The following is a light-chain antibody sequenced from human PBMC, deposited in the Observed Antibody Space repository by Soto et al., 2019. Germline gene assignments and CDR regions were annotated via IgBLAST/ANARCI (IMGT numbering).Light chain of an antibody. V-gene: IGKV3-15*01. CDR3: QQYNNSPPELT. CDR1: QSVNSN. Sequence: EIVMTQSPATLSVSPGERATPSSRASQSVNSNLPWYQQKPGQAPRLLIYGASTRATGIPARFSGSGSGTEFTLTISRLQSEDFAVYYCQQYNNSPPELTFGGGTKVEIK. J-gene: IGKJ4*01. CDR2: GAS.